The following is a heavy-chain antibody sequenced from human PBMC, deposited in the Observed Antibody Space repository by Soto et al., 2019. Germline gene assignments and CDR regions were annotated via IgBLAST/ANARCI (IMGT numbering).Heavy chain of an antibody. Sequence: PGESLKISCKGSGYSFTSYWIGWVRQMPGKGLEWMGIIYPGDSDTRYSPSFQGQVTISADKSISTAYLQWSSLKASDTAMYYCARVPTYYYDSSGYYPYYFDYWGQGTLVTVSS. CDR3: ARVPTYYYDSSGYYPYYFDY. V-gene: IGHV5-51*01. J-gene: IGHJ4*02. CDR1: GYSFTSYW. D-gene: IGHD3-22*01. CDR2: IYPGDSDT.